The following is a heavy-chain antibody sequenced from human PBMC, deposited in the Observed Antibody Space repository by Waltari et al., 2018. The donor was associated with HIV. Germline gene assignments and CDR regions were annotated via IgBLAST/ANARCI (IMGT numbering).Heavy chain of an antibody. J-gene: IGHJ4*02. Sequence: EVQLVESGGSLVKPGGSLRLSCAASGFTFSNAWMSWVRQAPGKGLEWVGRIKSKTDDGTTDYAAPVKGRLTISRDDSKNTLYLQVNSLKTEDTAVYYCATEVRLIVATITGAVLVPATDNWGQGTLIIVSS. D-gene: IGHD5-12*01. CDR1: GFTFSNAW. CDR2: IKSKTDDGTT. CDR3: ATEVRLIVATITGAVLVPATDN. V-gene: IGHV3-15*01.